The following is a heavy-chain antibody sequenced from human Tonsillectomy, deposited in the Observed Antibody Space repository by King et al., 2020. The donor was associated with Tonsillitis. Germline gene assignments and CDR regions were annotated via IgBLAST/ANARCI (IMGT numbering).Heavy chain of an antibody. Sequence: QLVQSGAEVKEPGASVKVSCKVSGYTFINYGMSWVRQAPGQGLEWMGWISAHTGNTYYAQKLQDRITMTTDMSTSTVYIELRSLRSDDTAVYYCAREHSNNPLLVLAGFKDAFNIWGRGTMVTVS. CDR1: GYTFINYG. CDR3: AREHSNNPLLVLAGFKDAFNI. D-gene: IGHD6-19*01. J-gene: IGHJ3*02. CDR2: ISAHTGNT. V-gene: IGHV1-18*01.